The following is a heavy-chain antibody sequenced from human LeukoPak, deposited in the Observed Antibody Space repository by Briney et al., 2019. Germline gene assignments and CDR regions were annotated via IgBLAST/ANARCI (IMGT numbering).Heavy chain of an antibody. Sequence: GGSLRLSCAASGFTFSSHAMSWVRQAPGKGLEWVSAISGSGGSTYYADSVKGRFAISRDNSKNTLYLQMNSLRAEDTAVYYCAKDGIAVAGTPPRYWGQGTLVTVSS. CDR2: ISGSGGST. V-gene: IGHV3-23*01. CDR1: GFTFSSHA. J-gene: IGHJ4*02. CDR3: AKDGIAVAGTPPRY. D-gene: IGHD6-19*01.